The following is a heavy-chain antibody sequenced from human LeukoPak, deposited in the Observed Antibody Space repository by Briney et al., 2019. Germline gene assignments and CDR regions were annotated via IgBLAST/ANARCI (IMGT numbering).Heavy chain of an antibody. Sequence: SVTVSCTASGYTFTIYAISWVRQAPGQGLEWMGGIIPIFGTANYAQKFQGRVTITADESTSTAYMELSSLRSEDTAVYYCARDFGGSWPTWGQGTLVTVSS. V-gene: IGHV1-69*13. J-gene: IGHJ5*02. CDR3: ARDFGGSWPT. D-gene: IGHD3-3*01. CDR2: IIPIFGTA. CDR1: GYTFTIYA.